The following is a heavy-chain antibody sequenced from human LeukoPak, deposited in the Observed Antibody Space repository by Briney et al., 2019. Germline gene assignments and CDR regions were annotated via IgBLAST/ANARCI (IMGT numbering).Heavy chain of an antibody. D-gene: IGHD3-3*01. CDR2: ISIVGGYI. V-gene: IGHV3-21*01. J-gene: IGHJ6*03. CDR1: GFTFSSYS. CDR3: ARDQGYDFWSGYFASYYMDV. Sequence: GGSLRLSCAASGFTFSSYSMNWVRQAPGKGREWVSPISIVGGYIYYADSVKGRFTISRDNAKNSLYLQMNSLRAEDTAVYYCARDQGYDFWSGYFASYYMDVWGKGTTVTVSS.